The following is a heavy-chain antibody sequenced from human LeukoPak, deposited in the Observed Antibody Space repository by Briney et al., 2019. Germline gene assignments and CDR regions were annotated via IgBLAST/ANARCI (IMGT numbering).Heavy chain of an antibody. CDR2: INPNSGDT. V-gene: IGHV1-2*02. Sequence: ASVKVSCKASGGTFSSYAISWVRQAPGQGLEWMGWINPNSGDTNYAQKFQGRVTMTRDTSISTAYMELSRLRSDDTAVYYCASSIAVAGTGFDYWGQGTLVTVSS. D-gene: IGHD6-19*01. CDR3: ASSIAVAGTGFDY. CDR1: GGTFSSYA. J-gene: IGHJ4*02.